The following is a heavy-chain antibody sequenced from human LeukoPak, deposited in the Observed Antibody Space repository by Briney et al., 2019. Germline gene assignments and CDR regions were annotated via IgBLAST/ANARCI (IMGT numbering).Heavy chain of an antibody. D-gene: IGHD4-23*01. CDR3: ARGWLAETTVVTPYNY. CDR2: MNPNSGNT. Sequence: ASVKVSCKASGYTFTSYDINWVRQATGQGLEWMGWMNPNSGNTGYAQKFQGRVTMTRNTSISTAYMELSSLRSEDTAVYYCARGWLAETTVVTPYNYWGQGTLVTVSS. J-gene: IGHJ4*02. V-gene: IGHV1-8*01. CDR1: GYTFTSYD.